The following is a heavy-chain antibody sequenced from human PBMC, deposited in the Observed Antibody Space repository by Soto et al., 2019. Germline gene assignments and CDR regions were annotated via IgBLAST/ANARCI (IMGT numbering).Heavy chain of an antibody. CDR3: VHSRCGGDCLQSYSSHYYYGMDI. D-gene: IGHD2-21*02. J-gene: IGHJ6*02. CDR1: GFSLSTGGMG. CDR2: IYWDGDR. Sequence: QITLKESGPTLVKPTQTLTLTCTFSGFSLSTGGMGVGWIRQPPGKALEWLALIYWDGDRRYSPSLTNSLTIAKDTSKNQVVLTRTKMDPVDTATYYCVHSRCGGDCLQSYSSHYYYGMDIWGQGTTVTVSS. V-gene: IGHV2-5*02.